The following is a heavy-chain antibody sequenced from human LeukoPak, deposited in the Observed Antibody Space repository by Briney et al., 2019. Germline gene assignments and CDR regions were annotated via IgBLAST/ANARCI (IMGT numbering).Heavy chain of an antibody. V-gene: IGHV4-30-2*01. J-gene: IGHJ6*03. CDR1: GGSISSGNYY. Sequence: PSETLSLTCTVSGGSISSGNYYWSWIRQPPGKGLEWIGYIYHSGNTYYNPSLKSRVTISVDRSKNQFSLKLSSVTAADTAVYYCAGEVEDSSSSGYYYYMDVWGKGTTVTVSS. CDR3: AGEVEDSSSSGYYYYMDV. D-gene: IGHD6-6*01. CDR2: IYHSGNT.